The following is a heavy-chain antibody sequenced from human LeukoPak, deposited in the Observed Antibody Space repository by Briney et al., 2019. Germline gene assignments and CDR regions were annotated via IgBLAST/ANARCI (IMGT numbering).Heavy chain of an antibody. D-gene: IGHD1-26*01. Sequence: PSETLSLTCTVSGYSISSGYYWGWIRQPPGKGLEWIGSIYHSGSTYYNPSLKERVNISVDNDKNQFSLKLSSMTAADTAVYYCASWGSYSPQHIYYWGQGTLVTVSS. CDR2: IYHSGST. V-gene: IGHV4-38-2*02. J-gene: IGHJ4*02. CDR3: ASWGSYSPQHIYY. CDR1: GYSISSGYY.